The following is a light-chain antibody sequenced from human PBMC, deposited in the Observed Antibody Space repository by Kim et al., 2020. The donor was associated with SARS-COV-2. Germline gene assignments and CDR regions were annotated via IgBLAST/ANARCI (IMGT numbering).Light chain of an antibody. CDR3: ETWDIRTQV. CDR1: KGHSKFV. J-gene: IGLJ3*02. CDR2: VEGYGSG. V-gene: IGLV4-60*03. Sequence: SSVKLTCTLSKGHSKFVNAWQQHQPAKDPRLLKQVEGYGSGNIASGVPGRFPGSSSGADRYLTLSHLQSEDESNYYCETWDIRTQVFGGGAQLTVL.